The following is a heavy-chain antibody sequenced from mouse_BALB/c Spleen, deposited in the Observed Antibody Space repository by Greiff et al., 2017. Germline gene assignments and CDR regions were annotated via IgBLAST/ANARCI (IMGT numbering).Heavy chain of an antibody. CDR2: IYPGNSDT. Sequence: VQLQQSGTVLARPGASVKMSCKASGYSFTSYWMHWVKQRPGQGLEWIGAIYPGNSDTSYNQKFKGKAKLTAVTSASTAYMELSSLTNEDSAVYYCTRITSMITTAYWGQGTLVTVSA. J-gene: IGHJ3*01. CDR3: TRITSMITTAY. V-gene: IGHV1-5*01. D-gene: IGHD2-4*01. CDR1: GYSFTSYW.